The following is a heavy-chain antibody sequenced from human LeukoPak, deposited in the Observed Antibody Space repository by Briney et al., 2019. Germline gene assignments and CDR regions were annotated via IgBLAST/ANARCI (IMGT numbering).Heavy chain of an antibody. J-gene: IGHJ4*02. CDR2: ISGSSGRT. V-gene: IGHV3-23*01. CDR3: AKRDYYDENNFYPLFDS. CDR1: GFVFSGYA. Sequence: GGSLRLSCAASGFVFSGYAMAWVRQAPGKGLEWVSGISGSSGRTYYADSVKGRFTISRDNSKNTLYLQMDGLRAEDTAVYYCAKRDYYDENNFYPLFDSWGQGTLVTVSS. D-gene: IGHD3-16*01.